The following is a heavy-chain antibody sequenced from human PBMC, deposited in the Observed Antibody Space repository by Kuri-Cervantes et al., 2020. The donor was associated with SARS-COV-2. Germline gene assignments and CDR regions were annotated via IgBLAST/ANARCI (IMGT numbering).Heavy chain of an antibody. CDR2: IKQDGSEK. CDR3: ARWGVYYFDY. D-gene: IGHD3-16*01. CDR1: GFTFSSYW. V-gene: IGHV3-7*01. Sequence: LSLTCAASGFTFSSYWMSWVRQAPGKGLEWVANIKQDGSEKYYVDSVKGRFTISRDNAKNPLYLQMNSLRAEDTAVYYCARWGVYYFDYWGQGTLVTVSS. J-gene: IGHJ4*02.